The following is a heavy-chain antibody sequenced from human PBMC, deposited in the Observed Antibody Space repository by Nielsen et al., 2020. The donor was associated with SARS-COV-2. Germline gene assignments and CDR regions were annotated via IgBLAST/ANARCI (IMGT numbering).Heavy chain of an antibody. J-gene: IGHJ6*02. CDR2: IYYSGST. Sequence: SETLSLTCTVSGGSISSSSYYWGWIRQPPGKGLEWIGSIYYSGSTNYNPSLKSRVTISVDTSKNQFSLKLSSVTAADTAVYYCAAPGGYSSSWYTPYYYYYYGMDVWGQGTTVTVSS. D-gene: IGHD6-13*01. V-gene: IGHV4-39*07. CDR1: GGSISSSSYY. CDR3: AAPGGYSSSWYTPYYYYYYGMDV.